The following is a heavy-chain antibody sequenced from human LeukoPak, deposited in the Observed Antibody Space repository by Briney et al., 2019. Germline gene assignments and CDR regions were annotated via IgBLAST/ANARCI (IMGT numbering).Heavy chain of an antibody. V-gene: IGHV3-53*01. CDR3: ARDFNYYDSSGYFLG. CDR1: GLTVSRNY. CDR2: IYSGGST. D-gene: IGHD3-22*01. Sequence: GGSLRLSCAASGLTVSRNYMSWVRQAPGKGLESVSVIYSGGSTYYADSVRGRFTISRDNAKNSLYLQMNSLRAEDTAVYYCARDFNYYDSSGYFLGWGQGTLVTVSS. J-gene: IGHJ4*02.